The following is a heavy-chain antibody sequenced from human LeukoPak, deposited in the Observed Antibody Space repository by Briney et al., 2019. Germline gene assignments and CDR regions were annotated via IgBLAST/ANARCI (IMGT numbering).Heavy chain of an antibody. Sequence: GGSLRLSCAASGFAFDTYGMTWARQAPGKGLEWVSSISGSGYNTYYADSVKGRFTISRDNSKNTLYLQMNSLRAEDTAVYYCAIGFDYWGQGTLVTVSS. CDR1: GFAFDTYG. J-gene: IGHJ4*02. CDR3: AIGFDY. CDR2: ISGSGYNT. V-gene: IGHV3-23*01.